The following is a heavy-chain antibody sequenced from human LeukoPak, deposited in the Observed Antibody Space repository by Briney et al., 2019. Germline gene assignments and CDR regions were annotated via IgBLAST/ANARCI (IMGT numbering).Heavy chain of an antibody. J-gene: IGHJ4*02. CDR3: AKDIFTGIAAAGAIDY. CDR1: GLTFDDYA. D-gene: IGHD6-13*01. Sequence: PGRSLRLSCAASGLTFDDYAMHWVRQAPGKGLEWVSGISWNSGSIGYADSVKGRFTISRDNAKNSLYLQMNSLRAEDTALYYCAKDIFTGIAAAGAIDYWGQGTLVTVSS. CDR2: ISWNSGSI. V-gene: IGHV3-9*01.